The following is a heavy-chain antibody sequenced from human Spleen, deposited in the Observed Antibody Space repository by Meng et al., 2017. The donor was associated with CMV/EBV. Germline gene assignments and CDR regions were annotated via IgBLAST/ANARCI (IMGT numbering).Heavy chain of an antibody. D-gene: IGHD5-24*01. CDR1: GFTFSDYY. CDR2: ISSSGSTI. J-gene: IGHJ4*02. CDR3: AKEGGWLHSIDY. Sequence: GGSLRLSCAASGFTFSDYYMNWVRQAPGKGLEWVSYISSSGSTIYYADSVKGRFTISRDNSKNTVYLQMNSLRTEDTAVYYCAKEGGWLHSIDYWGQGTLVTVSS. V-gene: IGHV3-11*04.